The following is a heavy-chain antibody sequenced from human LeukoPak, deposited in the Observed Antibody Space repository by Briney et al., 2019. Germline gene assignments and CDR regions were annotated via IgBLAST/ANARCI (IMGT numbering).Heavy chain of an antibody. D-gene: IGHD3-22*01. V-gene: IGHV4-34*01. CDR2: INHSGST. CDR3: ARRPYYYDSSGYRT. J-gene: IGHJ5*02. CDR1: GGSFSGYY. Sequence: PSETLSLTCAVYGGSFSGYYWSWIRQPPGKGLEWIGEINHSGSTNYNPSLKSRVTISVDTSKNQFSLKLSSVTAADTAVYYCARRPYYYDSSGYRTWGQGTQVTVSS.